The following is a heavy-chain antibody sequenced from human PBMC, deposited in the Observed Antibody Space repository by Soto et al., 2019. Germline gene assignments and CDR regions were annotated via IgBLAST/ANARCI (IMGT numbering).Heavy chain of an antibody. Sequence: QIQLQESGPGLVRPSQTLSLTCTVSGCSLNSEHYHCTWIRQAPRKRLEWIGYIHYTGSVLYNPSLQSRITFSVDTSKNLFSLNLSYVTAADTAVYFCVREDDGGDRDYYGLDVWGQGTMVTVSS. CDR1: GCSLNSEHYH. CDR2: IHYTGSV. D-gene: IGHD2-21*02. CDR3: VREDDGGDRDYYGLDV. V-gene: IGHV4-30-4*01. J-gene: IGHJ6*02.